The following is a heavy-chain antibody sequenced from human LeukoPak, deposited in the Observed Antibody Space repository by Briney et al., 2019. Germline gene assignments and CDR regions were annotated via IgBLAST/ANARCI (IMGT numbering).Heavy chain of an antibody. J-gene: IGHJ4*02. Sequence: ASVKVSCKPSGYTFTGYYMHWVRQAPGQGLEWMGWINPNSGGTNYAQKFQGRVTMTRDTSISTAYMELSRLRSDDTAVYYCARGGHCSSTSCYGDFDYWGQGTLVTVSS. V-gene: IGHV1-2*02. CDR2: INPNSGGT. D-gene: IGHD2-2*01. CDR3: ARGGHCSSTSCYGDFDY. CDR1: GYTFTGYY.